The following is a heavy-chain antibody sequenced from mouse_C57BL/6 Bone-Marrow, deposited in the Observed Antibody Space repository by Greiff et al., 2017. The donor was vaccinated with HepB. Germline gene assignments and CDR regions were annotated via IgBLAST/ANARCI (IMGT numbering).Heavy chain of an antibody. V-gene: IGHV14-2*01. CDR1: GFNITDYY. J-gene: IGHJ4*01. Sequence: EVQLQQSGAELVKPGASVKLSCTASGFNITDYYMHWVKQRTEQGLEWIGRIDPGDGETKYAPKFQGKATITADTSSNTAYLQLSSLTSEDTAVCYCARKTIYYGYGDPYYYAMDYWGQGPSVTVAS. CDR3: ARKTIYYGYGDPYYYAMDY. D-gene: IGHD2-2*01. CDR2: IDPGDGET.